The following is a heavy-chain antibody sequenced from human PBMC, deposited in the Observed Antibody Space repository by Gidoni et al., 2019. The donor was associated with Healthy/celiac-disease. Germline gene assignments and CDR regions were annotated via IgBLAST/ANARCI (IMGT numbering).Heavy chain of an antibody. J-gene: IGHJ4*02. CDR2: ISSSSSYI. CDR1: GFTFSSYS. V-gene: IGHV3-21*01. Sequence: EVQLVESGGGLVKPGGSLRLSCAASGFTFSSYSMNWVRQAPGKGLEGVSSISSSSSYIYYADSVKGRFTISRDNAKNSLYLQMNSLRAEDTAVYYCARGPGTTVRYWGQGTLVTVSS. D-gene: IGHD4-17*01. CDR3: ARGPGTTVRY.